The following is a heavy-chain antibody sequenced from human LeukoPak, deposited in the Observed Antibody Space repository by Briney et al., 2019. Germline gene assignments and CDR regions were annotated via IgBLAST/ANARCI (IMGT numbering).Heavy chain of an antibody. CDR2: INHSGST. D-gene: IGHD3-3*01. V-gene: IGHV4-34*01. CDR3: ARAGMVFGVVIRFDY. J-gene: IGHJ4*02. CDR1: GGSFSGYY. Sequence: SETLSLTCAVYGGSFSGYYWSWTRQPPGKGLEWIGEINHSGSTNYNPSLKSRVTISVDTSKNQFSLKLSSVTAADTAVYYCARAGMVFGVVIRFDYWGQGTLVTVSS.